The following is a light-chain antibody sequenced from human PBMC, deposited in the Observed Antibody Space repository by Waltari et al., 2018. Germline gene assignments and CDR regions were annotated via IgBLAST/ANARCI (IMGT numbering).Light chain of an antibody. CDR2: DTF. Sequence: EIVLTQSPVTLSVSPGERATLSCRASESVFGYLAWYQQKPGQAPRLLIFDTFKRATGIPARFSGSGYGTDFTLTISSLQPDDFATYYCQQYNISPYTFGQGTTLEI. CDR3: QQYNISPYT. J-gene: IGKJ2*01. CDR1: ESVFGY. V-gene: IGKV3-11*01.